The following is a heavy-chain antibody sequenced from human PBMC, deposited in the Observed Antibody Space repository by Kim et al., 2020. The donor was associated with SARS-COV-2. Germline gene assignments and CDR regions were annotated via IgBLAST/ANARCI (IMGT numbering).Heavy chain of an antibody. J-gene: IGHJ4*02. CDR3: ARVGAIVGATMGFDY. D-gene: IGHD1-26*01. CDR2: IYHSGST. V-gene: IGHV4-4*02. Sequence: SETLSLTCAVSGGSISSSNWWSWVRQPPGKGLEWIGEIYHSGSTNYNPSLKSRVTISVDKSKNQFSLKLSSVTAADTAVYYCARVGAIVGATMGFDYWGQGTLVTVSS. CDR1: GGSISSSNW.